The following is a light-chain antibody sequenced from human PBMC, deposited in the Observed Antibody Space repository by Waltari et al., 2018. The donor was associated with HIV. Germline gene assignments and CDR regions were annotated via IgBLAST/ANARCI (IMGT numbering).Light chain of an antibody. CDR3: QSYDSSLRGHV. CDR1: SSNIGAGFD. CDR2: GNS. J-gene: IGLJ1*01. V-gene: IGLV1-40*01. Sequence: QSVLTQPPSVSGAPGQRITISCTGSSSNIGAGFDVHWYQQLPGTAPKVLIYGNSNRPSGVPDRFSGSKSGTSASLAITGLQADDEADYYCQSYDSSLRGHVFGTGTKVNVL.